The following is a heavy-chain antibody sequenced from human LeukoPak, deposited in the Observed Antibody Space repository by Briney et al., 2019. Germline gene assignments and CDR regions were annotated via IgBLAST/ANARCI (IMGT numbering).Heavy chain of an antibody. V-gene: IGHV3-53*01. CDR1: GFTVSSNY. CDR3: ARDKGDSVYDPFDY. CDR2: IYSGGST. Sequence: PGGSLRLSCAASGFTVSSNYMSWVRQAPGKGLEWVSVIYSGGSTYYADSVRGRFTVSRDYSKNTLYLQMNSLRVGDTAVYYCARDKGDSVYDPFDYWGQGTLVTVSS. J-gene: IGHJ4*02. D-gene: IGHD5/OR15-5a*01.